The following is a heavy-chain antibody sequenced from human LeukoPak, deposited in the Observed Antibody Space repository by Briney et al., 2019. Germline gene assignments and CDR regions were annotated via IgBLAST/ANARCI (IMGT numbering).Heavy chain of an antibody. CDR3: ARGGSDTAMAHDY. CDR2: INRDGSRT. Sequence: GGSLRLSCAASGLTFSNHWMHWVRQAPGKGLMWVSRINRDGSRTDYADSVKGRFTTSRDDAKNTLYLQVNSLRAEDTAVYFCARGGSDTAMAHDYWGQGTLVTVSS. V-gene: IGHV3-74*01. J-gene: IGHJ4*02. CDR1: GLTFSNHW. D-gene: IGHD5-18*01.